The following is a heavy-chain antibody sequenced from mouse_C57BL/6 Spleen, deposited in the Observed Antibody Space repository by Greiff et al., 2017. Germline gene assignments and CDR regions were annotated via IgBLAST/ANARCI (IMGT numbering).Heavy chain of an antibody. CDR1: GFSFNTYA. Sequence: EVQLVESGGGLVQPKGSLKLSCAASGFSFNTYAMNWVRQAPGKGLEWVARIRSKSNNYATYYADSVKDRFTISRDDSESMLYLQMNNLKTEDTAMYYGVSRRTTVVAPNAMDYWGQGTSVTVSA. CDR3: VSRRTTVVAPNAMDY. CDR2: IRSKSNNYAT. V-gene: IGHV10-1*01. J-gene: IGHJ4*01. D-gene: IGHD1-1*01.